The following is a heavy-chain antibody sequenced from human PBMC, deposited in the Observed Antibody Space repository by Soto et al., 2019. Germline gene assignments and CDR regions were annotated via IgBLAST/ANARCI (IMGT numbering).Heavy chain of an antibody. V-gene: IGHV4-38-2*01. Sequence: SETLSLTCAVSGFFISSGNYWGWIRKPPGKGLEWIGSIFHGGNTYYNPSLKSRVTISVDMSKNQFPLKLNSVTAADTAVYYCARARWYDAFDVWGQGTVVTVSS. CDR3: ARARWYDAFDV. CDR1: GFFISSGNY. J-gene: IGHJ3*01. D-gene: IGHD2-15*01. CDR2: IFHGGNT.